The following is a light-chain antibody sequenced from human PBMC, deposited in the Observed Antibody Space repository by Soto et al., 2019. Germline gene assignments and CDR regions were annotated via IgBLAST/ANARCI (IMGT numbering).Light chain of an antibody. CDR1: QSVSSF. V-gene: IGKV3-11*01. CDR2: DAS. Sequence: EIVLTQSPATLSLSPGEGATLSCRASQSVSSFLAWYQQKPGQAPSLLIYDASNRATGIPARFSGSGSGTDFTLTISSLEPEDFSVYYCQQRSNWPPTFGQGTKLEIK. CDR3: QQRSNWPPT. J-gene: IGKJ2*01.